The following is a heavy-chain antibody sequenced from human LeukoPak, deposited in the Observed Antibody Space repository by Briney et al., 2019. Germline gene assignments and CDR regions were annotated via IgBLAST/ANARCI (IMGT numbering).Heavy chain of an antibody. Sequence: ASVKVSCKASGYTFTSYYIHWVRQAPGQGLEWMGLINPGGVGLEYAQKFQGRVTVTRDTSTSTVYMEVSSLRSEDTAVYYCARAHRMVRGVIYYYGMDVWGQGTTVTVSS. CDR3: ARAHRMVRGVIYYYGMDV. J-gene: IGHJ6*02. D-gene: IGHD3-10*01. CDR1: GYTFTSYY. V-gene: IGHV1-46*01. CDR2: INPGGVGL.